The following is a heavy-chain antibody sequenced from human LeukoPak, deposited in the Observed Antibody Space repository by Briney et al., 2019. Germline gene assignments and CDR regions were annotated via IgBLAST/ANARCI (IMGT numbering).Heavy chain of an antibody. CDR3: ARGLGSGSYYVY. Sequence: GASVKVSCMVSGYTLTELSMHWVRQAPGKGLEWMGGFDPEDGEAIYAQKFQGRVTMTRNTSISTAYMELSSLRSEDTAVYYCARGLGSGSYYVYWGQGTLVTVSS. CDR1: GYTLTELS. J-gene: IGHJ4*02. D-gene: IGHD3-10*01. CDR2: FDPEDGEA. V-gene: IGHV1-24*01.